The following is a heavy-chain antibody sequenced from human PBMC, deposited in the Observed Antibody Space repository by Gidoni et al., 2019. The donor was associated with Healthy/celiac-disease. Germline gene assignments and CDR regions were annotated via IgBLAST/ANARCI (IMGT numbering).Heavy chain of an antibody. J-gene: IGHJ6*02. V-gene: IGHV1-2*02. D-gene: IGHD4-17*01. CDR1: GYTFTGYY. Sequence: QVQLVQSGAEVKKPGASVKVSCTASGYTFTGYYMHWVRQAPGQGLEWMGWINPNSGGTNYAQKCQGRVTMTRDKSISTAYMELSRLRSDDTAVYYCARVGGTVTTYYYYGMDVWGQGTTVTVSS. CDR3: ARVGGTVTTYYYYGMDV. CDR2: INPNSGGT.